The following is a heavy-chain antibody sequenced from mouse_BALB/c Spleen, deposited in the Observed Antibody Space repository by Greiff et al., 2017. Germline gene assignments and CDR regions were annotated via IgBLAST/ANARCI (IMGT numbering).Heavy chain of an antibody. CDR3: ARGGYPYAMDY. Sequence: QVQLQQPGAELVKPGASVKLSCKASGYTFTSYWMHWVKQRPGQGLEWIGEIDPSDSYTNYNQKFKGKATLTVDKSSSTAYMQLSSLTSEDSAVYYCARGGYPYAMDYWGQGTSVTVSS. CDR2: IDPSDSYT. V-gene: IGHV1-69*02. D-gene: IGHD2-14*01. J-gene: IGHJ4*01. CDR1: GYTFTSYW.